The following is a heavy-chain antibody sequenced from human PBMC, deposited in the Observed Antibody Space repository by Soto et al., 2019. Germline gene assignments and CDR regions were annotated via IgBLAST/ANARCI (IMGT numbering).Heavy chain of an antibody. V-gene: IGHV4-39*01. J-gene: IGHJ6*02. D-gene: IGHD6-19*01. Sequence: PPETLSLTCTVSGGSISSSSHYWGWIRQPPGEGLEWIGSVYYSGSTYYNPSLKSRVSVLVDTSRNQFSLKLSSVTAADTAVYYCARQNTVAGIHYYYGIDVWGQGTTVTVSS. CDR1: GGSISSSSHY. CDR2: VYYSGST. CDR3: ARQNTVAGIHYYYGIDV.